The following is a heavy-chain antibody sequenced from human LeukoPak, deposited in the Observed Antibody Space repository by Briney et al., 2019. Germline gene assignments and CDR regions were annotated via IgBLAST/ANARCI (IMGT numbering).Heavy chain of an antibody. Sequence: ASVKVSCKASGYSFTSYGISWVRQAPGQGLEWMGWISVYNDNRKYAQNFQGRLTMTTDTSTSTAYMELRSLRSDDTAVYYCAREASSGWYVDYWGQGTLVTVSS. CDR1: GYSFTSYG. CDR2: ISVYNDNR. D-gene: IGHD6-19*01. V-gene: IGHV1-18*01. CDR3: AREASSGWYVDY. J-gene: IGHJ4*02.